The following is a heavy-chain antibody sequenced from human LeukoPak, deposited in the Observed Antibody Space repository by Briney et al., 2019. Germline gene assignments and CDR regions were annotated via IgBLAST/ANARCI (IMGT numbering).Heavy chain of an antibody. D-gene: IGHD3-16*01. Sequence: ASVKVSCKASGYTFTSYYMHWVRQAPGQGLEWMGIINPSGGSTTYAQKLQGRVTMTRDTSTTTVYMELSSLRSEDTAVYYCARDTQGGYYYMDVWGKGTTVTVSS. J-gene: IGHJ6*03. CDR1: GYTFTSYY. CDR3: ARDTQGGYYYMDV. CDR2: INPSGGST. V-gene: IGHV1-46*01.